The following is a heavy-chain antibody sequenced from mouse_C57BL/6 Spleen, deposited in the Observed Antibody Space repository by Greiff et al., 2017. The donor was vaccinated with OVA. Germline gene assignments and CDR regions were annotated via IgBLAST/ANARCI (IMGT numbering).Heavy chain of an antibody. CDR1: GYTFTDYN. CDR3: ARSYGYDAWFAY. D-gene: IGHD2-2*01. J-gene: IGHJ3*01. Sequence: EVQLQQSGPELVKPGASVKMSCKASGYTFTDYNMHWVKQSHGKSLEWIGYINPNNGGTSYNQKFKGKATLTVNKSSSTAYMELRSLTSEDSAVDYGARSYGYDAWFAYWGQGTLVTVSA. V-gene: IGHV1-22*01. CDR2: INPNNGGT.